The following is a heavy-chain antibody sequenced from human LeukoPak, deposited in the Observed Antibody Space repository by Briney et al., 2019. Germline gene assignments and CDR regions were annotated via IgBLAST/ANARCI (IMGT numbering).Heavy chain of an antibody. Sequence: GGSLRLSCAGSGFTFSSYSMNWVRQAPGKGLEWVSSISSSSSYIYYADSVKGRFTISRDNAKNSLYLQMNSLRAEDTAVYYRAREWELPPNFDYWGQGTLVTVSS. CDR2: ISSSSSYI. J-gene: IGHJ4*02. CDR1: GFTFSSYS. V-gene: IGHV3-21*01. D-gene: IGHD1-26*01. CDR3: AREWELPPNFDY.